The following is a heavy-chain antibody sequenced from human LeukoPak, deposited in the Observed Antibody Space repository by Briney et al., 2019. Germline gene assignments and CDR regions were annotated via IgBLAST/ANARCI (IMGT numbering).Heavy chain of an antibody. D-gene: IGHD1-1*01. CDR2: ISGSGGST. Sequence: QAGGSLRLSCAASGFTFSSYAMSWVRQAPGKGLEWVTAISGSGGSTYYADSVKGRYTISRDNSKNTLYLQMNSLRAEDTAVYYCAKAGSGYYFDYWGQGTLVTVSS. V-gene: IGHV3-23*01. CDR1: GFTFSSYA. CDR3: AKAGSGYYFDY. J-gene: IGHJ4*02.